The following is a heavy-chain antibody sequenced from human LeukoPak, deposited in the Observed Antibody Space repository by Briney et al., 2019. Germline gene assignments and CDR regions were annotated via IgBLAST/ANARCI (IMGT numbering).Heavy chain of an antibody. CDR1: GGTFSSYA. D-gene: IGHD4-11*01. J-gene: IGHJ4*02. CDR2: IIPIFGTA. V-gene: IGHV1-69*13. Sequence: SVKVSCKTSGGTFSSYAISWVRQAPGQGLEWMGGIIPIFGTANYAQKFQGRVTITADESTSTAYMELSSLRSEDTAVYYCARGLYSNYGRLDYWGQGTLVTVSS. CDR3: ARGLYSNYGRLDY.